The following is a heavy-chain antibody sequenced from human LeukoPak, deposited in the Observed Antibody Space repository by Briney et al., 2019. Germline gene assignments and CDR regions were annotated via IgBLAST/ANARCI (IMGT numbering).Heavy chain of an antibody. CDR1: GGTFSSYA. D-gene: IGHD3-22*01. V-gene: IGHV1-69*05. CDR2: IIPIFGTA. CDR3: ARTYYYDRSGYHYGDY. Sequence: GSSVKVSCKASGGTFSSYAIGWVRQAPGQGLEWMGGIIPIFGTANYEQKYQGRVTITTDESPSTAYMELSSLRCEDTAVYYCARTYYYDRSGYHYGDYGGQGPLVPVSS. J-gene: IGHJ4*02.